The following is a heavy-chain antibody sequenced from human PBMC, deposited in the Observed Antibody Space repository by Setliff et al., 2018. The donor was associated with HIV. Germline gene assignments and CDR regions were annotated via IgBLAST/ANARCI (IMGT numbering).Heavy chain of an antibody. J-gene: IGHJ6*03. CDR3: AKGYGATWLYYMDV. CDR1: GFTFDRYW. CDR2: IKNDGTEK. Sequence: PGESLKISCAASGFTFDRYWMSWLRQAPGKGLEWVANIKNDGTEKFYADSVKGRFTISRDNAKNSLYLQMNSLRTEDMALYHCAKGYGATWLYYMDVWGKGTTVTVSS. D-gene: IGHD3-22*01. V-gene: IGHV3-7*03.